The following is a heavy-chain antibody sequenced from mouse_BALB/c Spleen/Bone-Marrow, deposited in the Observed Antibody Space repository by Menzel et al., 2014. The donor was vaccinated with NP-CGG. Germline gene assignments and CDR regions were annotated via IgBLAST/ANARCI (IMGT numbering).Heavy chain of an antibody. J-gene: IGHJ2*01. D-gene: IGHD1-1*01. CDR1: GYSITSGYG. V-gene: IGHV3-1*02. CDR2: IHYRGST. CDR3: TRETTAVADFDY. Sequence: VQLQQSGPDLVKPSQSLSLTCTVTGYSITSGYGWHWIRQFPGNKLEWMGYIHYRGSTNYNPSLKSRISITRDTSKNQFSLQLNSVTTEDTATYYCTRETTAVADFDYWGQGATPTVTS.